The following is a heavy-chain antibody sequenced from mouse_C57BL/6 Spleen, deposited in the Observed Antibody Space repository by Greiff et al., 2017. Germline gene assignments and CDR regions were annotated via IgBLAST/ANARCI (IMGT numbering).Heavy chain of an antibody. CDR1: GFTFSDFY. Sequence: EVKVVESGGGLVQSGRSLRLSCATSGFTFSDFYMEWVRQAPGKGLEWIAASRNKANDYTTEYSASVKGRFIVSRDTSQSILSLQMNALRAEDTAIYYCARDAGYYGSSSYFDVWGTGTTVTVSS. V-gene: IGHV7-1*01. D-gene: IGHD1-1*01. J-gene: IGHJ1*03. CDR2: SRNKANDYTT. CDR3: ARDAGYYGSSSYFDV.